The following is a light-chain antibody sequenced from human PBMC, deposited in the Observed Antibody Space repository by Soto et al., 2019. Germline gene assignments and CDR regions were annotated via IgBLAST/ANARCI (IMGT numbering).Light chain of an antibody. CDR1: SSDVGGYNY. CDR3: SSYAGSNMVV. V-gene: IGLV2-8*01. Sequence: QSVLTQPPSASGSPGQSVTISCTGTSSDVGGYNYVSWYQQHPGKAPKLMIYEVSKRPSGVPDRFSGSKSGNTASLTVSGLQAEDEADYYCSSYAGSNMVVFGGGTKVNVL. CDR2: EVS. J-gene: IGLJ2*01.